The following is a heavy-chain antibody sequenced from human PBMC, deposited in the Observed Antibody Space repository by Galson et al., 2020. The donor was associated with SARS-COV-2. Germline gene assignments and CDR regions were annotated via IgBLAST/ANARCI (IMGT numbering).Heavy chain of an antibody. J-gene: IGHJ6*02. CDR2: ISSSSSYI. Sequence: KIGESLKISCAASGFTFSSYSMNWVRQAPGKGLEWVSSISSSSSYIYYADSVKGRFTISRDNAKNSLYLQMNSLRAEDTAVYYCAREPVATTYYYYYYGMDVWGQGTTVTVSS. CDR1: GFTFSSYS. D-gene: IGHD5-12*01. CDR3: AREPVATTYYYYYYGMDV. V-gene: IGHV3-21*01.